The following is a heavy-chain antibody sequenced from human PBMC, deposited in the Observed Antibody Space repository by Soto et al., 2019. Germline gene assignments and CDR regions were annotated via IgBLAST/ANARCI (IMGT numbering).Heavy chain of an antibody. CDR2: ISYDGSNK. CDR1: GFTFSSYA. Sequence: ESGGGVVQPGRSLRLSCAASGFTFSSYAMHWVRQAPGKGLEWVAVISYDGSNKYYADSVKGRFTISRDNSKNTLYLQMNSLRAEDTAVYYCARQGGVGVVAATLDYWGQGTLVTVSS. CDR3: ARQGGVGVVAATLDY. D-gene: IGHD2-15*01. J-gene: IGHJ4*02. V-gene: IGHV3-30-3*01.